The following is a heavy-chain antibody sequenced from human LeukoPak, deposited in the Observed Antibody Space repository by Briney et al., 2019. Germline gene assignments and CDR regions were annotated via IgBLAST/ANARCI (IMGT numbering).Heavy chain of an antibody. D-gene: IGHD2-2*01. CDR2: ISSSGSTI. V-gene: IGHV3-11*04. J-gene: IGHJ4*02. Sequence: TGGSLRLSCAASGFTFSDYYMSWIRQAPGKGLEWVSHISSSGSTIYYADSVKGRFTISRDNAKNSLYLQMNSLRAEDTAVYYCANHLACGSTSCPPFDYWGQGTLVTVSS. CDR3: ANHLACGSTSCPPFDY. CDR1: GFTFSDYY.